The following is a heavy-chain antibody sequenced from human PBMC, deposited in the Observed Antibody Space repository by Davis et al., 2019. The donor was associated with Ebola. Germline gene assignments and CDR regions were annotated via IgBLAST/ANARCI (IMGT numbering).Heavy chain of an antibody. CDR1: GYTLTELS. J-gene: IGHJ1*01. V-gene: IGHV1-24*01. CDR2: FDPEDGET. CDR3: ATLLGCSGGSCYPAEYFQH. Sequence: ASVKVSCKVSGYTLTELSMHWVRQAPGKGLEWMGGFDPEDGETIYAQKFQGRVTMIEDTSTDTAYMELSSLRSEDTAVYYCATLLGCSGGSCYPAEYFQHWGQGTLVTVSS. D-gene: IGHD2-15*01.